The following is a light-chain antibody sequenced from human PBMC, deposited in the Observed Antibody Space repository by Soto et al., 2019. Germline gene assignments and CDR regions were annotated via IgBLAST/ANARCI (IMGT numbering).Light chain of an antibody. V-gene: IGKV1-33*01. CDR3: QQYDDLPIT. Sequence: SSLAVSVGDRVTITCQASHDITNYLNWYQQKPGKAPKLLIYDVSKLETGVPSRFSGSGSGTDFTFTISSLQPEDIATYFCQQYDDLPITFGQGTRLEIK. J-gene: IGKJ5*01. CDR1: HDITNY. CDR2: DVS.